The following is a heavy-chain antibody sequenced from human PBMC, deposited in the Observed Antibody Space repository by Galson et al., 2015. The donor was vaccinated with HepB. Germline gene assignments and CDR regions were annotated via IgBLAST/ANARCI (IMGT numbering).Heavy chain of an antibody. CDR2: ITSDFAT. Sequence: SLRLSCAASGFTFSHYGMSWVRQAPGKGLEWVSTITSDFATYYADSVKGRFTISRDNSKNTLYLQMNSLRAEDTAVYYCAKGLWAAAFFDWGQGTLVTVSS. CDR3: AKGLWAAAFFD. J-gene: IGHJ4*02. V-gene: IGHV3-23*01. D-gene: IGHD6-13*01. CDR1: GFTFSHYG.